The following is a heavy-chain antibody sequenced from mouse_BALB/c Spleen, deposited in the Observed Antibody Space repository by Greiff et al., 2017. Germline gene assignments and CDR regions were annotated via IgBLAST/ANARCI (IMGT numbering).Heavy chain of an antibody. Sequence: VQLQQSGPGLVQPSQSLSITCTVSGFSLTSYGVHWVRQSPGKGLEWLGVIWSGGSTDYNAAFISRLSISKDNSKSQVFFKMNSLQANDTAIYYCARSYGYDGAWFAYWGQGTLVTVSA. CDR2: IWSGGST. D-gene: IGHD2-2*01. V-gene: IGHV2-2*02. CDR1: GFSLTSYG. CDR3: ARSYGYDGAWFAY. J-gene: IGHJ3*01.